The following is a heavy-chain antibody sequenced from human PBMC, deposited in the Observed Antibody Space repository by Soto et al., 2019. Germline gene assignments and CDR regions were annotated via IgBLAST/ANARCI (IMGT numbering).Heavy chain of an antibody. J-gene: IGHJ6*02. CDR2: INPSGGST. Sequence: ASVKVSCKASGYTFTSYYMHWVRQAPGQGLEWMGIINPSGGSTSYAQKFQGRVTMTRDTSTSTVYMELSSLRSEDTAVYYCARDYVAAWGGFYYYYYGMDVWGQGTTVTV. CDR1: GYTFTSYY. D-gene: IGHD2-21*01. V-gene: IGHV1-46*01. CDR3: ARDYVAAWGGFYYYYYGMDV.